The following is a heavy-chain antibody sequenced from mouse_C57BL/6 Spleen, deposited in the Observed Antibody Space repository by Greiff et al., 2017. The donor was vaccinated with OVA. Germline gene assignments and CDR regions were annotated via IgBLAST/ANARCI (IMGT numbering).Heavy chain of an antibody. J-gene: IGHJ1*03. D-gene: IGHD1-1*01. CDR3: ARKGGSSYWYFDV. Sequence: QVPLQQPGAELVRPGSSVKLSCKASGYTFTSYWMGLVKQRPGQGLEWIGNIYPSDSETHYNQKFKDKATLTVDKSSSTAYMQLSSLTSEDSAVYYCARKGGSSYWYFDVWGTGTTVTVSS. CDR1: GYTFTSYW. CDR2: IYPSDSET. V-gene: IGHV1-61*01.